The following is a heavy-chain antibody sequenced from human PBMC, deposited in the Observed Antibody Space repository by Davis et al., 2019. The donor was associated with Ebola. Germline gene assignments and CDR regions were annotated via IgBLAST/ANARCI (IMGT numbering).Heavy chain of an antibody. Sequence: PGGSLRLSCAASGFTFSSYSMNWVRQAPGKGLEWVSSISSSSSYIYYADSVKGRFTISRDNAKNSLYLQMNSLRAEDTAVYYCARGRYDILTGQSAFDIWGQGTMVTVSS. CDR3: ARGRYDILTGQSAFDI. V-gene: IGHV3-21*01. D-gene: IGHD3-9*01. J-gene: IGHJ3*02. CDR1: GFTFSSYS. CDR2: ISSSSSYI.